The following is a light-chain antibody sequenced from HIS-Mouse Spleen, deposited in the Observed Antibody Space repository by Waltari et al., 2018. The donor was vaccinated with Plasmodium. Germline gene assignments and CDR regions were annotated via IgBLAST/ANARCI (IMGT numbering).Light chain of an antibody. J-gene: IGKJ1*01. CDR2: KAS. Sequence: DIQMTQSPSPLSASVGDRVTITCRASQSISSRLAWYQPKPGKAAKLLIYKASSLESGVPSRFSGSGAGTEFTLTISSLQPDDFAAYYCKQYHSYSWTFGQGTKVEIK. V-gene: IGKV1-5*03. CDR3: KQYHSYSWT. CDR1: QSISSR.